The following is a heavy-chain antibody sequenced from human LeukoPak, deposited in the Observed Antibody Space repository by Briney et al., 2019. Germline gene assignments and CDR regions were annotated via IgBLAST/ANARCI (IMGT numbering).Heavy chain of an antibody. J-gene: IGHJ6*03. Sequence: PSETLSLTCTVSGGSISSSSYYWGWIRQPPGKGLEWIGSIYYSGSTNYNPSLKSRVTISVDTSKNQFSLKLSSVTAADTAVYYCAREVGCSSTSCYYYYYYMDVWGKGTTVTISS. CDR3: AREVGCSSTSCYYYYYYMDV. V-gene: IGHV4-39*07. CDR1: GGSISSSSYY. D-gene: IGHD2-2*01. CDR2: IYYSGST.